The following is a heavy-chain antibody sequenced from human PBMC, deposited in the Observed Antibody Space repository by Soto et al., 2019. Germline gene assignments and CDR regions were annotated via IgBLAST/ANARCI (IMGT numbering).Heavy chain of an antibody. V-gene: IGHV4-39*01. CDR2: IYYSGST. D-gene: IGHD6-13*01. Sequence: QLQLQESGPGLVKPSETLSLTCTVSGGSISSSSYYWGWIRQPPGKGLEWIGSIYYSGSTYYNPSLKCRVTISVDTSKNQFSLKLSSVTAADTAVYYCARHGHGWQQLVIPPIDYWGQRTLVTVSS. CDR1: GGSISSSSYY. J-gene: IGHJ4*02. CDR3: ARHGHGWQQLVIPPIDY.